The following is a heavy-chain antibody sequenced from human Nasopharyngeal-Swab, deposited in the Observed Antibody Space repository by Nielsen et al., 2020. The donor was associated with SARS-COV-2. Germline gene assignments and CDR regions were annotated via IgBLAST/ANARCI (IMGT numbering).Heavy chain of an antibody. D-gene: IGHD3-22*01. Sequence: ASVKVSCKTSGYTFTDYYIHWMRQVPGQGLEWFGCINPDSGDTKYAQKFQGRVTVSSDRSRSTAYIELSRLRSDDTAVYYCARDYYDNYDSDYWGQGTLVTVSS. V-gene: IGHV1-2*02. CDR1: GYTFTDYY. J-gene: IGHJ4*02. CDR3: ARDYYDNYDSDY. CDR2: INPDSGDT.